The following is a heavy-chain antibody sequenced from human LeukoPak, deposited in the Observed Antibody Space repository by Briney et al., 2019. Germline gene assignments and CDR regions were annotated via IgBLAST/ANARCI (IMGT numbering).Heavy chain of an antibody. D-gene: IGHD2-2*01. V-gene: IGHV4-31*03. J-gene: IGHJ6*02. Sequence: SQTLSLTCTVSGGSISSCGYYWSWIRQHPGKGLEWIGYIYYSGSTYYNPSLKSRVTISVDTSKNQFSLKLSSVTAADTAVYYCARDFRAYCSSTSCATYYYYYGMDVWGQGTTVTVSS. CDR3: ARDFRAYCSSTSCATYYYYYGMDV. CDR2: IYYSGST. CDR1: GGSISSCGYY.